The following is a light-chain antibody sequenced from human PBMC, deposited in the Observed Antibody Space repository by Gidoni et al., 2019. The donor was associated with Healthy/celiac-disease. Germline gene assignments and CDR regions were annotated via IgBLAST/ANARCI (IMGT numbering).Light chain of an antibody. Sequence: EIVLTQSPGTLPLSPGERATLSCRARQSVSSSYLAWYQQKPGQAPRLLIYGASSRATGIPDRFSGSGYGTDFTLTISRLEPEDVAVYYCQQYGSSPWTFGQGTKVEIK. CDR3: QQYGSSPWT. CDR1: QSVSSSY. V-gene: IGKV3-20*01. J-gene: IGKJ1*01. CDR2: GAS.